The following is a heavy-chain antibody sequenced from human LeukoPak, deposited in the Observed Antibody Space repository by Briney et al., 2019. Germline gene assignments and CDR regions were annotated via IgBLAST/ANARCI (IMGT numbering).Heavy chain of an antibody. CDR1: GFIFSSYA. CDR3: AKSIAVAGLSGDY. J-gene: IGHJ4*02. CDR2: ISGSGGST. Sequence: GGSLRLSCAASGFIFSSYAMSWVRQAPGKGLEWVSLISGSGGSTYYADSVKGRFTISRDNSKNTLYLQMNSLRAEDTAVYYCAKSIAVAGLSGDYWGQGTLLTVSS. D-gene: IGHD6-19*01. V-gene: IGHV3-23*01.